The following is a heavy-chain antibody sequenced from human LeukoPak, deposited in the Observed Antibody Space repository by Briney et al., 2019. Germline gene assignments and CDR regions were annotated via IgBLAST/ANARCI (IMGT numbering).Heavy chain of an antibody. CDR3: AKEASTFDFDY. Sequence: GGSLRLSCAASGFTFSLHYMGWVRQTPGKGLEWVANIKEDGSDTFYVDSVKGRFTISRDNSKNTLFLQMNSLRAEDTAVYYCAKEASTFDFDYWGQGTLVTVSS. D-gene: IGHD3-3*02. CDR2: IKEDGSDT. CDR1: GFTFSLHY. V-gene: IGHV3-7*01. J-gene: IGHJ4*02.